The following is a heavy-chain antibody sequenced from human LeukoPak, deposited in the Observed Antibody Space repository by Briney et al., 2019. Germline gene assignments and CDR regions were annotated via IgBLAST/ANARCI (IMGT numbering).Heavy chain of an antibody. CDR1: GFTVSSNY. D-gene: IGHD1-1*01. V-gene: IGHV3-30*02. CDR3: AKVRSTEVQTFDY. Sequence: AGGSLRLSCAASGFTVSSNYMSWVRQAPGKGLEWVAFIRYDGSNKYYADSVKGRFTISRDNSKNTPYLQMNSLRAEDTAVYYCAKVRSTEVQTFDYWGQGTPVTVSS. CDR2: IRYDGSNK. J-gene: IGHJ4*02.